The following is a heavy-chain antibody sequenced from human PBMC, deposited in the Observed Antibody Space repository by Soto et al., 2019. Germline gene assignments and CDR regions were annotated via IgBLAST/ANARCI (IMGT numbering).Heavy chain of an antibody. D-gene: IGHD6-13*01. Sequence: EVQLLESGGGLLQPGGSLRLSCAASGFSFSNYALTWVRQAPGKGLEWVSTIGGGGAITYYADSVKGRFTVSRDNSKNTLYLQINSLRADDTAVYYYATIIVAAGTGYWGQGTLVTVSS. J-gene: IGHJ4*02. CDR1: GFSFSNYA. V-gene: IGHV3-23*01. CDR3: ATIIVAAGTGY. CDR2: IGGGGAIT.